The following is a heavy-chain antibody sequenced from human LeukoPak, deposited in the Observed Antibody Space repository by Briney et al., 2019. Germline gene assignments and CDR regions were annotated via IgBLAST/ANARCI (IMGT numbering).Heavy chain of an antibody. J-gene: IGHJ4*02. Sequence: GGSLRLSCAASGFTFSTYAMSWVRQAPGKGLEWVSAISGTGDSTYYVDSVKGRFTISRDKSKNTLFLQMNSLRAEDTAVYYCAGGYSYGYMNYWGQGTLVTVSS. V-gene: IGHV3-23*01. CDR3: AGGYSYGYMNY. CDR2: ISGTGDST. CDR1: GFTFSTYA. D-gene: IGHD5-18*01.